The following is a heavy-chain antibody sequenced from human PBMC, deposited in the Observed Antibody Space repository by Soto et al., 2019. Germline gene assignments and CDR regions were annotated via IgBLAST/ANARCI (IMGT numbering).Heavy chain of an antibody. CDR2: INAGNGNT. D-gene: IGHD2-8*01. CDR3: ARDTRRCNNGVCHFSSISPWFDT. Sequence: AAVKVSCKASGYTFTSYAMHWVRQAPGQRLEWMGWINAGNGNTKYSQKFQGRVTITRDTSASTAYMELSSLRSEDTAVYYCARDTRRCNNGVCHFSSISPWFDTWGQGTLVTVSS. J-gene: IGHJ5*02. CDR1: GYTFTSYA. V-gene: IGHV1-3*01.